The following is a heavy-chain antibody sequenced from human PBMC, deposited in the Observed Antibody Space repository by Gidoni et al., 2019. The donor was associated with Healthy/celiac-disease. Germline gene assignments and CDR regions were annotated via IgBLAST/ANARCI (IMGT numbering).Heavy chain of an antibody. J-gene: IGHJ4*02. V-gene: IGHV2-5*01. Sequence: ITLKESGPTLVKPTQTLTLTCPFSGFSLSTSGVGVGWIRQPPGKALEWLALMYWNDDNRDSPSLKSRLTITKDTSKNQVVLTMTNRDPVDTATYYCARSTYDILTGYYDYWGQGTLVTVSS. CDR2: MYWNDDN. CDR1: GFSLSTSGVG. CDR3: ARSTYDILTGYYDY. D-gene: IGHD3-9*01.